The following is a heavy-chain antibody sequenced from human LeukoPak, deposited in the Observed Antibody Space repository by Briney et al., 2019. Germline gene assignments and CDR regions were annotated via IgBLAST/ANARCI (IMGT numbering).Heavy chain of an antibody. Sequence: ASVKVSCKASGYTFTSYYMHWVRQAPGQGLEWMGIINPSGGSTSYAQKFQGRVTMTRDTSTSTVYMELSSLRSGDTAVYYCARDVRIAAAGTDFDYWGQGTLVTVSS. J-gene: IGHJ4*02. D-gene: IGHD6-13*01. CDR3: ARDVRIAAAGTDFDY. V-gene: IGHV1-46*01. CDR2: INPSGGST. CDR1: GYTFTSYY.